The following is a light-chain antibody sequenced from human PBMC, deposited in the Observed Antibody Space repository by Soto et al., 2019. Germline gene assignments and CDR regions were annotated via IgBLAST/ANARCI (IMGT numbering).Light chain of an antibody. V-gene: IGLV1-51*01. CDR1: SSNIGNNY. CDR2: DNN. J-gene: IGLJ1*01. Sequence: QSVLTQPPSVSAAPGQKVTISCSGSSSNIGNNYVSWYQHLPGTAPKLLIYDNNERPSGIPDRFSGSKSGTSATLGITGLQTGDEADYYCGTWDSSLSARVFGTGTKVTVL. CDR3: GTWDSSLSARV.